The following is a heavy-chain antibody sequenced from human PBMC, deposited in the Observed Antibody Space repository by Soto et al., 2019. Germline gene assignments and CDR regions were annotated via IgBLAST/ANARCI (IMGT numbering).Heavy chain of an antibody. V-gene: IGHV5-51*01. D-gene: IGHD3-3*02. CDR3: TRQVLGGFRNDY. Sequence: PGESLKISCKGSGYSFSSYWIGWVRQMPGKGLEWMGIIYPGDSNTRYSPSFQGQVTISADKSISSAYLQWNSLQASDTAIYYCTRQVLGGFRNDYWGQGTLVTVSS. J-gene: IGHJ4*02. CDR2: IYPGDSNT. CDR1: GYSFSSYW.